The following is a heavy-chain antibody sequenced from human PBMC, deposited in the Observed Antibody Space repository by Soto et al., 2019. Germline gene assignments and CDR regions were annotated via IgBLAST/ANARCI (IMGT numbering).Heavy chain of an antibody. CDR2: IIPIFGTA. J-gene: IGHJ6*02. D-gene: IGHD1-7*01. V-gene: IGHV1-69*13. CDR3: ARRGEYNWNYVTYYGMDV. CDR1: GGTFSSYA. Sequence: GASVKVSCKAPGGTFSSYAISWVRQAPGQGLEWMGGIIPIFGTANYAQKFQGRVTITADESTSTAYMELSSLRSEDTAVYYCARRGEYNWNYVTYYGMDVWGQGTTVTVSS.